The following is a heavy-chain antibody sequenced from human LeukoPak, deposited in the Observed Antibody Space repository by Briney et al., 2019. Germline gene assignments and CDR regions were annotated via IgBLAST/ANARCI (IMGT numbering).Heavy chain of an antibody. CDR3: AKDRSGSTAEYFQD. D-gene: IGHD3-10*01. CDR2: ISGSGYST. CDR1: GFTFSSYA. V-gene: IGHV3-23*01. J-gene: IGHJ1*01. Sequence: PGGSLRLSCAASGFTFSSYAMSWVRQAPGKGLEWVSVISGSGYSTYYADSVKGRFAISRDKSKNTLYLQMNSLRAEDTAVYYCAKDRSGSTAEYFQDWGQGTLVTVSS.